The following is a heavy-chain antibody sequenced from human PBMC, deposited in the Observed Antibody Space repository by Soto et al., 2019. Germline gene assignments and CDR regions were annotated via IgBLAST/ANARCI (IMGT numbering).Heavy chain of an antibody. CDR2: INPGGGST. CDR1: GYTFTSYY. V-gene: IGHV1-46*01. D-gene: IGHD3-22*01. CDR3: ARGAHAHYYDSSGSGWFDP. J-gene: IGHJ5*02. Sequence: GASVKVSCKASGYTFTSYYMHWVRQAPGQGLEWMGIINPGGGSTSYAQKFQGRVTMTRDTSTSTVYMELSSLRSEDTAVYYCARGAHAHYYDSSGSGWFDPWGQGTLVTVSS.